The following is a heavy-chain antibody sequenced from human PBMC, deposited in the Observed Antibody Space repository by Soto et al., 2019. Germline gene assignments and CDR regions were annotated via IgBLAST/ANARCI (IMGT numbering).Heavy chain of an antibody. D-gene: IGHD1-26*01. J-gene: IGHJ6*02. Sequence: ASVKVSCKASGYTFTSYYMHWVRQAPGQGLEWMGIINPSGGSTSYAQKFQGRVTMTRDTSTSTVYMELSSLRSEDTAVYYWAREGGPFPPYYYYGMDVWGQGTTVTVSS. V-gene: IGHV1-46*03. CDR1: GYTFTSYY. CDR2: INPSGGST. CDR3: AREGGPFPPYYYYGMDV.